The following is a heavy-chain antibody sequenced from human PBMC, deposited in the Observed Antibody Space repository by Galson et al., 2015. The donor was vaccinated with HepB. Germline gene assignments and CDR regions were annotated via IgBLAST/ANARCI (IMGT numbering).Heavy chain of an antibody. CDR2: IYSGGST. CDR1: GFSVSSNY. Sequence: SLRLSCAASGFSVSSNYMSWVRQAPGKGLEWVSVIYSGGSTYYADSVKGRFTISRHDFKNTLYLQMNSLRAEDTALYYCTRERVEWFGYGGDSYPGYYYYAMDVWGQGTTVTVSS. V-gene: IGHV3-53*04. D-gene: IGHD2-21*02. J-gene: IGHJ6*02. CDR3: TRERVEWFGYGGDSYPGYYYYAMDV.